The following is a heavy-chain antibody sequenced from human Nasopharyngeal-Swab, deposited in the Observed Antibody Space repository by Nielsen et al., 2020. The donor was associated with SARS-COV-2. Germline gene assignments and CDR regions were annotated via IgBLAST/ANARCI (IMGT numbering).Heavy chain of an antibody. Sequence: GESLKISCAASGFTFSSYAMSWVRQAPGKGPEWVSVIYSGGSSTYYADSVKGRFTISRDNSKNTLYLQMNSLRAEDTAVYYCAKDGTLLGYYYYGMDVWGQGTTVTVSS. CDR3: AKDGTLLGYYYYGMDV. J-gene: IGHJ6*02. CDR2: IYSGGSST. CDR1: GFTFSSYA. D-gene: IGHD2-8*02. V-gene: IGHV3-23*03.